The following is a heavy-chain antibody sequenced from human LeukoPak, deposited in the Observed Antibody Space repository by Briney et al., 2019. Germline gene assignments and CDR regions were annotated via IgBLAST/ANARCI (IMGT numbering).Heavy chain of an antibody. J-gene: IGHJ3*02. D-gene: IGHD3-3*01. CDR2: ISSSNSHI. Sequence: PGGSLRLSCAASGFTFSSYSMNWVRQAPGKGLEWVSSISSSNSHIYYADSVKGRFTISRDNSKNTLYLQMNSLRVEDTATYYCAKRRTGLRFLADAFDIWGQGTMVTVSS. CDR1: GFTFSSYS. V-gene: IGHV3-21*04. CDR3: AKRRTGLRFLADAFDI.